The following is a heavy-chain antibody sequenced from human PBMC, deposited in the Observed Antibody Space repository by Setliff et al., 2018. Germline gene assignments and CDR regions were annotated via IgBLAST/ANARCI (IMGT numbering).Heavy chain of an antibody. CDR1: GYSISSGYY. CDR2: IYHSGST. V-gene: IGHV4-38-2*02. Sequence: SETLSLTCAVSGYSISSGYYWGWIRQPPGKGLEWIGSIYHSGSTYYNPSLKSRVTISVDTSKNQFSLKLSSVTAADTAVYYCARETKGWLQSLGTDYWGQGTLVTVSS. D-gene: IGHD5-12*01. CDR3: ARETKGWLQSLGTDY. J-gene: IGHJ4*02.